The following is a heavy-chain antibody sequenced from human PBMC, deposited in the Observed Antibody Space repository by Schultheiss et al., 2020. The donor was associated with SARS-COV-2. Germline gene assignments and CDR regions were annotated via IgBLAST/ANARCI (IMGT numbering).Heavy chain of an antibody. CDR1: GYTFTSYY. CDR2: INPNSGGT. D-gene: IGHD6-6*01. CDR3: ARRYSSSSPYGMDV. V-gene: IGHV1-2*02. Sequence: ASVKVSCKASGYTFTSYYMHWVRQAPGQGLEWMGWINPNSGGTNYAQKLQGRVTITADESTSTAYMELSSLRSEDTAVYYCARRYSSSSPYGMDVWGQGTTVTVSS. J-gene: IGHJ6*02.